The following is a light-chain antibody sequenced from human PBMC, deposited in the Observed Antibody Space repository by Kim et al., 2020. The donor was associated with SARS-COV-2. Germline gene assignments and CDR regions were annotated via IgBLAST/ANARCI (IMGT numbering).Light chain of an antibody. CDR2: DVS. CDR3: CSYAGNYRGV. CDR1: SSDVGGYNY. V-gene: IGLV2-11*01. Sequence: QSALTQPRSVSGSPGQSVTISRTGTSSDVGGYNYVSWYQQHPGKAPKLMIYDVSKRPSGVPDRFSGSKSGNTASLTISGLQAEDEADYYCCSYAGNYRGVFGGGTQLTVL. J-gene: IGLJ3*02.